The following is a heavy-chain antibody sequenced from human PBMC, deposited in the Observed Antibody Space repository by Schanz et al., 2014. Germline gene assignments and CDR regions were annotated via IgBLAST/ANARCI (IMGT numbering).Heavy chain of an antibody. D-gene: IGHD1-26*01. CDR2: IRSKAYGGTL. CDR1: GFTFGDHS. J-gene: IGHJ4*02. V-gene: IGHV3-49*04. Sequence: EVQLVESGGGLVQPGRSLRLSCTASGFTFGDHSMSWVRQAPGKGLEWVGFIRSKAYGGTLNYAAPVRGRFTISRDDSKNTLYLQMNSLQTEDTAMYYCTTDKGGGSYYISWGQGTLVTVSS. CDR3: TTDKGGGSYYIS.